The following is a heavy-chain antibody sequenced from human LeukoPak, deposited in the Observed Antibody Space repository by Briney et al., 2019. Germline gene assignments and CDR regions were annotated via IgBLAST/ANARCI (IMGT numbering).Heavy chain of an antibody. J-gene: IGHJ2*01. CDR2: IYTSGST. Sequence: SETLSLTCTVSGGSISSYYWSWIRQPAGKGLEWIGRIYTSGSTNYNPSLKSRVTMSVDTSKNQFSLKLSSVTAADTAVYYWAREEGYYGSGSYYPRYFDLWGRGTLVTVSS. V-gene: IGHV4-4*07. CDR1: GGSISSYY. CDR3: AREEGYYGSGSYYPRYFDL. D-gene: IGHD3-10*01.